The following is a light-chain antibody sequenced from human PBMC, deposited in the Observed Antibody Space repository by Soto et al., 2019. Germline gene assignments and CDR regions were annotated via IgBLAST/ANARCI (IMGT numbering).Light chain of an antibody. Sequence: EIVLTHSPATLSFSPGERATLSCRASQSVSRYLAWYQQKPGQAPSLLIYDASNRATGIPARFSGSGSGTDFTLTISNLEPEDFAVYYWQQSSNSPPCTCGGGTKVEIK. V-gene: IGKV3-11*01. J-gene: IGKJ4*01. CDR3: QQSSNSPPCT. CDR1: QSVSRY. CDR2: DAS.